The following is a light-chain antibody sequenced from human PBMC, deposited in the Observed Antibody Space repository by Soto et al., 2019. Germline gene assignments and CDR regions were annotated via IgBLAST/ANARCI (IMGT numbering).Light chain of an antibody. CDR3: NSFTTSSTYV. J-gene: IGLJ1*01. CDR1: SSDIGSYNR. CDR2: EVN. Sequence: QSVLTQPASVSGSPGQSITISCTGTSSDIGSYNRVSWYQQPPGTAPKLIIYEVNNRPSGVPDRFSGSKSGNTASLTISGLQAEDEADDYCNSFTTSSTYVFGTGTKLTVL. V-gene: IGLV2-18*02.